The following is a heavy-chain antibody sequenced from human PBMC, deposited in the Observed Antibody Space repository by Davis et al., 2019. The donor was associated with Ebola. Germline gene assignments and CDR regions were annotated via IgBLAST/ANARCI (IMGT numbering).Heavy chain of an antibody. CDR3: ARGRTYGSGTVWFDP. V-gene: IGHV1-46*01. Sequence: YAQKFQGWVTMTRDTSTSTVYMELSSLRSEDTAVYYCARGRTYGSGTVWFDPWGQGTLVTVSS. J-gene: IGHJ5*02. D-gene: IGHD3-10*01.